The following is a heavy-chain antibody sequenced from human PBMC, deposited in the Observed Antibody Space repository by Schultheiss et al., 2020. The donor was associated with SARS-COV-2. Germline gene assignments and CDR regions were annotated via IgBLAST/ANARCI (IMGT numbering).Heavy chain of an antibody. CDR1: GFTFSSYA. Sequence: GGSLRLSCAASGFTFSSYAMSWVRQAPGKGLEWVANMNQDGSEKYYVDSVRGRFTISRDNSKNTLYLQMNSLRAEDTAVYYCAKCPSICNYYGMDVWGQGTTVTVSS. D-gene: IGHD2-2*01. CDR3: AKCPSICNYYGMDV. J-gene: IGHJ6*02. CDR2: MNQDGSEK. V-gene: IGHV3-7*03.